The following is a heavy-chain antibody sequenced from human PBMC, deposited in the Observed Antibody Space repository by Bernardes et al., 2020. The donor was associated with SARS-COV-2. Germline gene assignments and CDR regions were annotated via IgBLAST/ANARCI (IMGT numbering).Heavy chain of an antibody. D-gene: IGHD2-21*01. V-gene: IGHV4-39*01. CDR1: GGSFGSNNYH. CDR2: IYSGGNS. Sequence: SESLSLTCTVSGGSFGSNNYHWGWHPPAPGLGLEWIGSIYSGGNSYYNPSLQSLVSESVDTSRNQFSLRLSFVTAADTAVYYCAGSSCGIDCYIGGVRSWDYGMDVWGPGTTVTVSS. CDR3: AGSSCGIDCYIGGVRSWDYGMDV. J-gene: IGHJ6*02.